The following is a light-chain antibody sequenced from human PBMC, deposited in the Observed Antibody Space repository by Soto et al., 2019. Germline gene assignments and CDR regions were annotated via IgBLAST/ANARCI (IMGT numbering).Light chain of an antibody. CDR3: GTWASSLSAGV. V-gene: IGLV1-51*01. J-gene: IGLJ2*01. CDR1: SSNIGNNY. Sequence: QSVLTQPPSVSAAPGQKVTISCSGSSSNIGNNYVSWYQQLPGTAPKLLIYDNNKRPSGIPDRFSGSKSGTSATLGITGLQTGDAADYYCGTWASSLSAGVFGGGTKLTVL. CDR2: DNN.